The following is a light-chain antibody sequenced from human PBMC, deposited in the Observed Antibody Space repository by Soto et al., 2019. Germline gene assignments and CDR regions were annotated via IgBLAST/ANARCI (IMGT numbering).Light chain of an antibody. Sequence: ESMLTQSPGTLSLSPGERATLSCRASQSVSTRYLAWYQQKPGQAPRLLIYGASIRAAGIPDRFSASGSGTDFTLTISRLEPEDFAVYYCHPFRSSPLAFTFGHGTNLEI. CDR2: GAS. CDR3: HPFRSSPLAFT. CDR1: QSVSTRY. J-gene: IGKJ2*01. V-gene: IGKV3-20*01.